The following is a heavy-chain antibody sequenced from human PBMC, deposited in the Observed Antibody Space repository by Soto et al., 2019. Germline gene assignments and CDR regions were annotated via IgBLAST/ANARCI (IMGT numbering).Heavy chain of an antibody. CDR1: GFTFSSYG. J-gene: IGHJ4*02. D-gene: IGHD3-22*01. CDR3: ASDNRLIVVDY. V-gene: IGHV3-33*01. CDR2: IWYDGSNK. Sequence: PGGSLRLSCAASGFTFSSYGMHWVRQAPGKGLEWVAVIWYDGSNKYYADSVKGRFTISRDNSKNTLYLQMNSLRAEDTAVYYFASDNRLIVVDYGCQETLVAVSS.